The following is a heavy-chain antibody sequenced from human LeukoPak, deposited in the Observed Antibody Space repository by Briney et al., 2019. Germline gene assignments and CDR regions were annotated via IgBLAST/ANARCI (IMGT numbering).Heavy chain of an antibody. CDR3: ANYGYRENHFDY. V-gene: IGHV3-53*01. CDR1: GFTVSSNS. CDR2: IYSGGNT. Sequence: PGGSLRLSCTVSGFTVSSNSWSWVRQAPGKGLEWVSFIYSGGNTHYSDSVKGRFTISRDNSKNTLYLQMNSLRAEDTAVYYCANYGYRENHFDYWGQGTLVTVSS. J-gene: IGHJ4*02. D-gene: IGHD5-24*01.